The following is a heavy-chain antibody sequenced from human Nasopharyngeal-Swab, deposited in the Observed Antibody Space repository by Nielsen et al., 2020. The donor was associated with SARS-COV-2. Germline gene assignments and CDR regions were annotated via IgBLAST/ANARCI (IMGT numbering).Heavy chain of an antibody. Sequence: GESLKISCAASGFSISGYWMHWVRQAPGKGLVWVSRISSDGGANYADSATGRFIISSDNAKNTVYLQMNSLRDEDTAVYYCLRGMAGYGWFDPWGQGILVTVSS. J-gene: IGHJ5*02. CDR3: LRGMAGYGWFDP. V-gene: IGHV3-74*01. CDR2: ISSDGGA. CDR1: GFSISGYW. D-gene: IGHD2-2*03.